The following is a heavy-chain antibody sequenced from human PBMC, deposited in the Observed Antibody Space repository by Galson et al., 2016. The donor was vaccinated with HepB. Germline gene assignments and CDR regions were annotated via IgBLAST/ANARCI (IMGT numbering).Heavy chain of an antibody. CDR2: ISYSGLT. V-gene: IGHV4-39*02. CDR1: GASVTSDRFF. CDR3: ARLTWEVLGWFDT. D-gene: IGHD1-26*01. J-gene: IGHJ5*02. Sequence: SETLSLTCTVSGASVTSDRFFWGWLRQPPGKGLEWIGGISYSGLTNYNPSFQSRVTISVDTSKDYFSLELKSVTAADTAVYSCARLTWEVLGWFDTWGQGTLVTVSS.